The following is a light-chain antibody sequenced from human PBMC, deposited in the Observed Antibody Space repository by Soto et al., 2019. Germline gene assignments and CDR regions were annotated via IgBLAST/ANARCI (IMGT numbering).Light chain of an antibody. CDR1: SSDVGGYNY. CDR2: DVS. Sequence: QSALTQPRSVSGSPGQSVTIPCTGTSSDVGGYNYVSWYQQHPGKAPKLMIYDVSKRPSGVPDRFSGSKSGNTASLTISALQAEDEADYYCCSYAGSYPPWVFGGGTKLTVL. CDR3: CSYAGSYPPWV. V-gene: IGLV2-11*01. J-gene: IGLJ3*02.